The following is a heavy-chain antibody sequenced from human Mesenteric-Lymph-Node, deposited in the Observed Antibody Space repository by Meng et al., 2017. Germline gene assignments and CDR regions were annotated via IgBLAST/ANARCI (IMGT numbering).Heavy chain of an antibody. V-gene: IGHV1-2*06. J-gene: IGHJ4*02. CDR2: INHNSGGT. D-gene: IGHD5-24*01. CDR1: GYTFTGYY. Sequence: QGQLLQSGAEVKKPGASVQVSCKSSGYTFTGYYMHWVRQAPGQGLEWMGRINHNSGGTNYAQKFQGRVTMTRDTYISTAYIEMSRLRSDDTAVYYCAREGYNYENDYWGQGTLVTVSS. CDR3: AREGYNYENDY.